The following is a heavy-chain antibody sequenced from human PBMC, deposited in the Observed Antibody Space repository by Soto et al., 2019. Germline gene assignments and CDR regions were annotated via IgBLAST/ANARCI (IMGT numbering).Heavy chain of an antibody. J-gene: IGHJ4*02. CDR1: GFTVSSNY. D-gene: IGHD2-2*01. CDR2: IYSGGST. CDR3: ARGPYCSSSRCQTR. Sequence: GSLRLSCAASGFTVSSNYMSWVRQAPGKGLEWVSVIYSGGSTYYADSVKGRFTISRDNSKNTLYLQMNSLRAEDTAVYYCARGPYCSSSRCQTRWGQGILVTVSS. V-gene: IGHV3-53*01.